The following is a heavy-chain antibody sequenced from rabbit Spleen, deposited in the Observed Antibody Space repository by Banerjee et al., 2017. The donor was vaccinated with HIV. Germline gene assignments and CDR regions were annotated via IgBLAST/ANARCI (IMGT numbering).Heavy chain of an antibody. CDR2: INSFSGRP. J-gene: IGHJ4*01. V-gene: IGHV1S40*01. CDR3: ARDLPGVIGWNFNL. CDR1: GIDFSSSYY. D-gene: IGHD1-1*01. Sequence: QSLQESGGDLVKPGASLTLTCTASGIDFSSSYYMCWVRQAPGKGLEWIACINSFSGRPVYATWVNGRFTISKASWTTVTLHMTGLTAADTATYFCARDLPGVIGWNFNLWGPGTLVTVS.